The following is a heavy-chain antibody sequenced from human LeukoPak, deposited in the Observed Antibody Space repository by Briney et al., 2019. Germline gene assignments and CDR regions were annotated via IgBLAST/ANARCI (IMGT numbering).Heavy chain of an antibody. CDR2: IYTSGST. V-gene: IGHV4-4*07. CDR1: GGSISSYY. D-gene: IGHD6-13*01. J-gene: IGHJ5*02. Sequence: NASETLSLTCTVSGGSISSYYWSWIRQPAGKGLEWIGRIYTSGSTNYNPSLKSRVTMSVDTSKNQFSLKLSSVTAADTAVYYCARVREQQLYRWFDPWGQGTLVTVSS. CDR3: ARVREQQLYRWFDP.